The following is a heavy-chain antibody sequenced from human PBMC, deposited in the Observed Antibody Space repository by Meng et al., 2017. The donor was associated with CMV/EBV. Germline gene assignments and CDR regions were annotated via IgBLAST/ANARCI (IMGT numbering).Heavy chain of an antibody. CDR3: AREVPDDKITILTRGSFDY. CDR2: TSIYEGDS. CDR1: GYDFDTYA. V-gene: IGHV1-18*04. D-gene: IGHD3-9*01. Sequence: ASVKVSCKASGYDFDTYAMTWVRQAPGQGLEWMGWTSIYEGDSSLAKKFQGRVTMTRDTSTRTASMELRSLRSDDTAVYYCAREVPDDKITILTRGSFDYWGQGTLVTVSS. J-gene: IGHJ4*02.